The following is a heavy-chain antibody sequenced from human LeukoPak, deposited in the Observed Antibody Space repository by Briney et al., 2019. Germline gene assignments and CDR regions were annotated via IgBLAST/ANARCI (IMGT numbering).Heavy chain of an antibody. J-gene: IGHJ2*01. D-gene: IGHD6-13*01. CDR1: GYTFTSYY. CDR2: ISAYNGNT. V-gene: IGHV1-18*04. Sequence: ASVKVSCKASGYTFTSYYMHWVRQAPGQGLEWMGWISAYNGNTNYAQKLQGRVTMTTDTSTSTAYMELRSPRSDDTAVYYCARSPPSSSWYDWYFDLWGRGTLVTVSS. CDR3: ARSPPSSSWYDWYFDL.